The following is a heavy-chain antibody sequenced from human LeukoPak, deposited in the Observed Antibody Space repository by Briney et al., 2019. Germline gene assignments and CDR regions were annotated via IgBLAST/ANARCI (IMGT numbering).Heavy chain of an antibody. D-gene: IGHD1-1*01. CDR2: TYYRGTT. CDR1: GASISSTGYY. CDR3: ARDWNRYAY. J-gene: IGHJ4*02. V-gene: IGHV4-39*07. Sequence: SDTLSLTCTVSGASISSTGYYWGCIRQPPGKGLEWIGSTYYRGTTYYNPSLKSRVTISVDTSKNQFSLQLSSVTAADTAVYYCARDWNRYAYWGQGTLVTVSS.